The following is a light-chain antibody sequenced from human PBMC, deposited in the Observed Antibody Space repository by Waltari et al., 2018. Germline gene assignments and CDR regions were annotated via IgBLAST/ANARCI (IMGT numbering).Light chain of an antibody. J-gene: IGLJ3*02. V-gene: IGLV10-54*04. CDR2: RNT. CDR3: SAWDGSLNTWL. CDR1: SKNVGDEG. Sequence: QAGLTQPPSVSKGLRQTATLTCSGNSKNVGDEGAYWLQQHQGHPPKVLSYRNTHRPSGVSERFSASRSGNTASLTISGLQPEDEADHYCSAWDGSLNTWLFGGGTKLTVL.